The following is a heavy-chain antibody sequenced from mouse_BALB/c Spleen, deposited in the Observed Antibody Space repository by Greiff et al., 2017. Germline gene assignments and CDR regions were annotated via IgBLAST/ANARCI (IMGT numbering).Heavy chain of an antibody. V-gene: IGHV2-9*02. Sequence: VKLMESGPGLVAPSQSLSITCTVSGFSLTSYGVHWVRQPPGKGLEWLGVIWAGGSTNYNSALMSRLSISKDNSKSQVFLKMNSLQTDDTAMYYCAREGYDGYYLAYWGQGTLVTVSA. CDR2: IWAGGST. J-gene: IGHJ3*01. CDR1: GFSLTSYG. D-gene: IGHD2-3*01. CDR3: AREGYDGYYLAY.